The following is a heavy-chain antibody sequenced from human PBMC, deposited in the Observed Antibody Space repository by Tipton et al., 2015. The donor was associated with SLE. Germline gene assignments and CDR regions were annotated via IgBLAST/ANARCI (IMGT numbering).Heavy chain of an antibody. CDR1: GFSFSTSA. D-gene: IGHD3-10*01. Sequence: GSLRLSCTASGFSFSTSAMHWVRQAPGKGLEWVAYVWYDGNHENYADSVKGRFTISRDNSKNTLYLQMNSLRSEDTAVYYCARDGSLAWGQGTLVTVSS. J-gene: IGHJ5*02. CDR2: VWYDGNHE. V-gene: IGHV3-30*02. CDR3: ARDGSLA.